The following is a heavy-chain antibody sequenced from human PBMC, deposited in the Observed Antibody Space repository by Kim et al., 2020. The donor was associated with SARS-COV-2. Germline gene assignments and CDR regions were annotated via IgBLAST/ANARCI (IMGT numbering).Heavy chain of an antibody. V-gene: IGHV3-21*01. J-gene: IGHJ4*02. CDR1: GFSFKDYS. CDR3: TKGDTGVGTTPEY. Sequence: GGSLRLSCVGSGFSFKDYSMNWVRQAPGKGLEWVSSISYGSTNIYDADSVKGRFTISRDNSKNSLYLQMNSLRVEDTAVYYCTKGDTGVGTTPEYWGQGTLVTVSS. CDR2: ISYGSTNI. D-gene: IGHD1-1*01.